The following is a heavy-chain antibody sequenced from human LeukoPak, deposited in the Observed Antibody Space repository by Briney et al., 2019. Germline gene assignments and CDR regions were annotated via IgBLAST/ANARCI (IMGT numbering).Heavy chain of an antibody. CDR1: GFIFSNYG. D-gene: IGHD5-24*01. V-gene: IGHV3-30*03. CDR3: ARSERWLQVYFDY. J-gene: IGHJ4*02. CDR2: IAYDGSKT. Sequence: GRSLRLSCSASGFIFSNYGMHWARQAPGKGLEWVAVIAYDGSKTYYADPVKGRFTISRDNSKNMLYLQMNSLRAEDTAVYYCARSERWLQVYFDYWGQGTLVTVSS.